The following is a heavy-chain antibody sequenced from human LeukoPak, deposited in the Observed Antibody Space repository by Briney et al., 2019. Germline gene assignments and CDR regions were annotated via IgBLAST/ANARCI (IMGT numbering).Heavy chain of an antibody. CDR2: ITQDGSEK. V-gene: IGHV3-7*01. J-gene: IGHJ4*02. CDR3: ARDDSDSSGWSFFDY. Sequence: ITQDGSEKYYVDSVKGRFTISRDNAKNSLYLQMNSLRAEDTAVYYCARDDSDSSGWSFFDYWGQGTLVTVSS. D-gene: IGHD6-19*01.